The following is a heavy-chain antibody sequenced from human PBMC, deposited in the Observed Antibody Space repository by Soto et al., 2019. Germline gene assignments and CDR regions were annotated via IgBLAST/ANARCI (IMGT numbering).Heavy chain of an antibody. CDR2: ISDSGGTS. CDR3: AKEETYYDFLWWSDHPSLLAFPTRRSFDL. J-gene: IGHJ2*01. Sequence: GGSLRLCCAASGFIFSNYVMSWVRQAPGKGLEWVSSISDSGGTSYYADSVKGRFTISSDNSKNTLYPQMNSLRAADTSVYYCAKEETYYDFLWWSDHPSLLAFPTRRSFDL. D-gene: IGHD3-3*01. V-gene: IGHV3-23*01. CDR1: GFIFSNYV.